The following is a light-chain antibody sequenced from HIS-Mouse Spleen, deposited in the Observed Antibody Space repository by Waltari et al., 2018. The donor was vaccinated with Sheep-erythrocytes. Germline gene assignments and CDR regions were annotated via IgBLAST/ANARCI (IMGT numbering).Light chain of an antibody. V-gene: IGLV2-11*01. CDR3: CSYAGSYNHV. J-gene: IGLJ1*01. Sequence: QSALTQPRSVSGSPGQSVTISCTGTSSDFGCYNYVSWYQQHPGKAPNLMIYDVSKRPSGVPDRFSGSKSGNTASLTISGLQAEDEADYYCCSYAGSYNHVFATGTKVTVL. CDR2: DVS. CDR1: SSDFGCYNY.